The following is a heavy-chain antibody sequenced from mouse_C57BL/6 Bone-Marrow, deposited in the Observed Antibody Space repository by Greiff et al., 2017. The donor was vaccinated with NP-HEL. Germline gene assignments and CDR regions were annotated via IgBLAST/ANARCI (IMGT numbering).Heavy chain of an antibody. CDR3: AKGGLRRGFAY. CDR1: GYTFTSYW. J-gene: IGHJ3*01. D-gene: IGHD2-12*01. Sequence: QVQLQQPGAELVKPGASVKLSCKVSGYTFTSYWMHWVKQRPGQGLEWIGMIHPNSGSTNYNEKFKSKATLTVDKSSSTAYMQLSSLTSEDSAVYYCAKGGLRRGFAYWGQGTLVTVSA. CDR2: IHPNSGST. V-gene: IGHV1-64*01.